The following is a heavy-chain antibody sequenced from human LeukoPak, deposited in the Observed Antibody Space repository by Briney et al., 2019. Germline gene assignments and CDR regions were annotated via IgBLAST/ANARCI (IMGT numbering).Heavy chain of an antibody. CDR3: ARRVRGIITPFDY. J-gene: IGHJ4*02. CDR1: GGSISSSSYY. CDR2: IYYSGST. Sequence: PSETLSLTCTVSGGSISSSSYYWDWIRQPPGKRLEWLGSIYYSGSTYYNPSLKTRVTISVDPSKSQFSLKLSSVTAADTAVYYCARRVRGIITPFDYWGQGTLLTVSS. V-gene: IGHV4-39*01. D-gene: IGHD3-10*01.